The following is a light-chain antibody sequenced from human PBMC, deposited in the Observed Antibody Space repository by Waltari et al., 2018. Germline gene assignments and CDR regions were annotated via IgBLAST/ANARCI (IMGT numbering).Light chain of an antibody. CDR2: GKN. J-gene: IGLJ1*01. CDR1: SLRSSY. V-gene: IGLV3-19*01. CDR3: NSRDSSGNHLSV. Sequence: SSELTQDPAVSVALGQPVRITCQGDSLRSSYASWYQQKPGTAPVLVIYGKNNRPSGIPDRFSGSSSGNTASLTITGAQAEDEADYYCNSRDSSGNHLSVFGTGTKVTVL.